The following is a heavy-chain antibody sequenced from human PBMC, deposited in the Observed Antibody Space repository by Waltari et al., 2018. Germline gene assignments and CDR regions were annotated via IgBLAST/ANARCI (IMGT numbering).Heavy chain of an antibody. D-gene: IGHD4-17*01. Sequence: QVQLQESGPGLVKPSQTLSLTCPVAGCSNSSGDYYLRWILPPPGKGLEWIGYIYYSGCTYYNPSLKSRVTISVDTSKNQFSLKLSSVTAADTAVYYCARLSTVTQLACDYWGQGTLVTVSS. V-gene: IGHV4-30-4*01. CDR1: GCSNSSGDYY. J-gene: IGHJ4*02. CDR2: IYYSGCT. CDR3: ARLSTVTQLACDY.